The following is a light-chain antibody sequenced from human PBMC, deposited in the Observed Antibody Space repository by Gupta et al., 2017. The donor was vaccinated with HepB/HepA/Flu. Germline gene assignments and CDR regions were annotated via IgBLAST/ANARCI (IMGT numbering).Light chain of an antibody. Sequence: DIQLTQSPSFLSASVGDRVTITCRASQDISSHLVWYQQKAGKAPKLLSYAASTLQSGVPSRFSGSGSGTEFTLTSRSLQPEDVATYYCQKFNRYTITFGRGTRLEIK. J-gene: IGKJ5*01. V-gene: IGKV1-9*01. CDR2: AAS. CDR3: QKFNRYTIT. CDR1: QDISSH.